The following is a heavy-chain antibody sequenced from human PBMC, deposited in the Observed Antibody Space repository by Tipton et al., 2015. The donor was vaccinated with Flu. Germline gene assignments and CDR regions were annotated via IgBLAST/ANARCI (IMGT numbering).Heavy chain of an antibody. CDR2: ISTDNGNT. D-gene: IGHD3-9*01. V-gene: IGHV1-18*04. CDR3: ARNGNLTGNFDY. Sequence: QSGAEVKKPGASVKVSCKASGYTFTSYGISWVRQAPGQGLEWMGWISTDNGNTNYAQKLQGRVTMTTDTSTSTAYMELRSLRADDTAVNCCARNGNLTGNFDYWDQGTLITVSS. CDR1: GYTFTSYG. J-gene: IGHJ4*02.